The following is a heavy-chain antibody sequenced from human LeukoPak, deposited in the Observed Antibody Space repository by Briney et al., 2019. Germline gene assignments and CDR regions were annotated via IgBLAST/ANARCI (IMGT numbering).Heavy chain of an antibody. CDR1: GYTFSSYG. CDR3: TRDGDY. Sequence: AASVEVSCKASGYTFSSYGITWVRQAPGQGLEWMGWISAYDGYTHYAQNFQGRVTMTTDTSTTTAYLDFRSLRSDDTALYYCTRDGDYWGQGTLVTVSS. V-gene: IGHV1-18*01. CDR2: ISAYDGYT. J-gene: IGHJ4*02.